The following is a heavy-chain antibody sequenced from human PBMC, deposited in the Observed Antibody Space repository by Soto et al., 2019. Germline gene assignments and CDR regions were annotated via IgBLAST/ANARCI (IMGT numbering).Heavy chain of an antibody. CDR1: GFTFSSYS. CDR2: ISSSSSYI. CDR3: ARIYDFWSGAENYYGMDV. Sequence: GGSLRLSCAASGFTFSSYSMNWVRQAPGKGLEWVSSISSSSSYIYYADSVKGRFTISRDNAKNSLYLQMNSLRAEDTAVYYWARIYDFWSGAENYYGMDVWGQGTTVTVSS. J-gene: IGHJ6*02. D-gene: IGHD3-3*01. V-gene: IGHV3-21*01.